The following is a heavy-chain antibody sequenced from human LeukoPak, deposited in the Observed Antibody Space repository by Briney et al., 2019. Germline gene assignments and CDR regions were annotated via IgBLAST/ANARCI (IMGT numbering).Heavy chain of an antibody. CDR1: GGSISTHY. CDR3: ARRTAAPTYFDY. D-gene: IGHD6-13*01. Sequence: ASETLSLTCAVSGGSISTHYWSWIRQPPGKGLEWIGYIYYSGSTNYNPPLKGRVTISVDTSKNQFSLKLTSLTAADSAVYYCARRTAAPTYFDYWGQGTLVTVSS. J-gene: IGHJ4*02. CDR2: IYYSGST. V-gene: IGHV4-59*11.